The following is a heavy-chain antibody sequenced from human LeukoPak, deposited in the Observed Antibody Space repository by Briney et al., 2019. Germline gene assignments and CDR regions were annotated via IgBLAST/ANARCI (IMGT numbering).Heavy chain of an antibody. J-gene: IGHJ4*02. D-gene: IGHD6-6*01. Sequence: SETLSLTCAVYGGSFSGYYWSWIRQPPGKGLEWIGEINHSGSTNYNPSLKSRVTISVDTSKNQFSLKLSSATAADTAVYYCARGSSLGYWGQGTLVTVSS. CDR3: ARGSSLGY. CDR2: INHSGST. V-gene: IGHV4-34*01. CDR1: GGSFSGYY.